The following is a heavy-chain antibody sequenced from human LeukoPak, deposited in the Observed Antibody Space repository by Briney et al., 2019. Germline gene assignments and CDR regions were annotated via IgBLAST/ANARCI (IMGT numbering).Heavy chain of an antibody. D-gene: IGHD6-6*01. CDR3: ARGGSRVISSSDFDS. CDR2: INPNGKIT. Sequence: GGSLRLSCAASGFIFGNYWMHWVRQVPGKGLVWVARINPNGKITTYTDSVKGRFTISRDNAKNTLYLQMNSLSAEDTAVYYCARGGSRVISSSDFDSWGQGILVTVSS. J-gene: IGHJ4*02. CDR1: GFIFGNYW. V-gene: IGHV3-74*01.